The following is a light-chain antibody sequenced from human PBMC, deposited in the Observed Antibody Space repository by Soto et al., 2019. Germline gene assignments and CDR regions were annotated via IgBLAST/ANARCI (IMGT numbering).Light chain of an antibody. CDR2: GAS. CDR1: QSFSSSY. Sequence: EIVLTQSPGTLSLSPGQRATLSCRASQSFSSSYLAWYQQKPGRAPSLLIYGASKRATGVPDRFSGSGSGTDFTLTISRLEPEDFAVFYCQQYSNSPPYTFGQGTKLELK. V-gene: IGKV3-20*01. J-gene: IGKJ2*01. CDR3: QQYSNSPPYT.